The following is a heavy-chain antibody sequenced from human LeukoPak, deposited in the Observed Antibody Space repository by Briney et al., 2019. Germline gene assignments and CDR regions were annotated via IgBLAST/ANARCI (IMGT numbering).Heavy chain of an antibody. CDR1: GFTFGSYA. Sequence: GGSLRLSCAASGFTFGSYAMHWVRQAPGKGLEWVAVISYDGSNKYYADSVKGRFTISRDNSKNTLYLQMNSLRAEDTAVYYCARDPEGLERRSGGVYYYYYGMDVWGQGTTVTVSS. J-gene: IGHJ6*02. V-gene: IGHV3-30*04. CDR3: ARDPEGLERRSGGVYYYYYGMDV. D-gene: IGHD1-1*01. CDR2: ISYDGSNK.